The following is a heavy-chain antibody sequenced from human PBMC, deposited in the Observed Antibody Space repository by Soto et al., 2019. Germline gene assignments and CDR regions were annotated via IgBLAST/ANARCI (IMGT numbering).Heavy chain of an antibody. V-gene: IGHV3-30-3*01. CDR2: TSYDGSNK. CDR3: ARGRPVIYDSSGYPFDY. Sequence: PGGSLRLSCAASEFTFSRSAMHWVRQAPGKGLEWVAVTSYDGSNKYYADSVKGRFTISRDNSKNTLYLQMDSLRTEDTALYYCARGRPVIYDSSGYPFDYWGQGTLVTVSS. J-gene: IGHJ4*02. D-gene: IGHD3-22*01. CDR1: EFTFSRSA.